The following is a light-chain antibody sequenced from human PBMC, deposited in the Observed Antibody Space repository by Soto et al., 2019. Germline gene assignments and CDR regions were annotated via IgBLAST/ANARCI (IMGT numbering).Light chain of an antibody. CDR2: GAS. CDR1: QSVSSSY. Sequence: EIVLKQSPGTLSLSPGERATLSCRASQSVSSSYVSWYQQKPGQAPRLLIYGASSRATGIPDRFSGSGSGTDFTLTISRLEPEDFAVYYCQQYGSSPLTFGGGTNVDIK. CDR3: QQYGSSPLT. J-gene: IGKJ4*01. V-gene: IGKV3-20*01.